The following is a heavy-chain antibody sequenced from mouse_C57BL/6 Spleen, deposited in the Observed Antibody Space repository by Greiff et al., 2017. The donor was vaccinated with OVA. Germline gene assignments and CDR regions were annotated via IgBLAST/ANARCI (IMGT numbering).Heavy chain of an antibody. V-gene: IGHV1-66*01. CDR2: IYPGSGNT. J-gene: IGHJ2*01. Sequence: QVHVKQSGPELVKPGASVKISCKASGYSFTSYYIHWVKQRPGQGLEWIGWIYPGSGNTKYNQKFKGKATLTVDTSSSTAYMQLSSLTSEDAAVYYCTRGDPTDYWGQGTTLTVSS. CDR3: TRGDPTDY. CDR1: GYSFTSYY.